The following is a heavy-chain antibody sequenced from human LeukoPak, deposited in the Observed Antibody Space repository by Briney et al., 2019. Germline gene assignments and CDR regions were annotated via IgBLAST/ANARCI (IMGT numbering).Heavy chain of an antibody. J-gene: IGHJ4*02. D-gene: IGHD6-19*01. Sequence: SETLSLTCTVSGGSISSYYWSWIRQPPGKGLEWIGYIYYSGSTKYNASLKSRVTISVDTSKNQFSLRLSSVTAADTAVYYCARGGPNSSGWRIDYWGQGTLVTVSS. CDR1: GGSISSYY. V-gene: IGHV4-59*01. CDR3: ARGGPNSSGWRIDY. CDR2: IYYSGST.